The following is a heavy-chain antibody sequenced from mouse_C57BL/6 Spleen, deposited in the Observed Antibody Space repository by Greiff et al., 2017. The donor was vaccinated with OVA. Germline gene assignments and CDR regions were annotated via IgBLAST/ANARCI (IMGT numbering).Heavy chain of an antibody. Sequence: QVQLQQSGAELVRPGSSVKLSCKASGYTFTSYWMDWVKQRPGQGLEWIGNIYPSDSETHYNQKFKDKATLTVDKSSSTAYMQLSSLTSEDSAVYYCARGGNLYAMDYWGQGTSVTVSS. J-gene: IGHJ4*01. D-gene: IGHD2-1*01. CDR2: IYPSDSET. V-gene: IGHV1-61*01. CDR3: ARGGNLYAMDY. CDR1: GYTFTSYW.